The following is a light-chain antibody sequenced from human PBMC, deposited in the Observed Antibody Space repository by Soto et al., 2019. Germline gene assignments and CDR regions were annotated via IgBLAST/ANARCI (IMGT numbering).Light chain of an antibody. CDR2: DVS. Sequence: QSALARPPSASGAPGQSGTISCTGTSSDVGGYDFVAWHQQHPGKAPRLMIYDVSKRPSGVPDRFSGSKSGYTASLTVSGLQAEDEADYYCSSFVGGNIYVFGTGTKVTVL. V-gene: IGLV2-8*01. CDR3: SSFVGGNIYV. CDR1: SSDVGGYDF. J-gene: IGLJ1*01.